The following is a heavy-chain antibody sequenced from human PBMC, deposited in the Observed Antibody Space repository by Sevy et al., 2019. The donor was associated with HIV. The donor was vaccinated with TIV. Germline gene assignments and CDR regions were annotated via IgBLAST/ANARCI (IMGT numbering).Heavy chain of an antibody. D-gene: IGHD1-26*01. V-gene: IGHV3-23*01. CDR1: GFTSSNYA. CDR3: AKDRIWELGDSFDV. CDR2: LSGSGGSI. Sequence: GGSLRLSCAASGFTSSNYAMSWVRQAPGKGLKWVSGLSGSGGSIYYADSVKGRFTISRDNSRNTLYLQMNSLRAEDTAVYYCAKDRIWELGDSFDVWGQWTMVTVSS. J-gene: IGHJ3*01.